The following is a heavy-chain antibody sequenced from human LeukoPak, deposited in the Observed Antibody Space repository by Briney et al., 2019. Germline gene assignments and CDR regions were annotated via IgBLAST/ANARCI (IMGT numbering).Heavy chain of an antibody. CDR1: GFPFSSYW. J-gene: IGHJ4*02. CDR2: ISGDGTIK. CDR3: SRSQFDY. V-gene: IGHV3-74*03. Sequence: GGSLILSCEPSGFPFSSYWMLWVRQAPGKGLVWVSRISGDGTIKTYADFVRGRFTISRDNTKNILYLQMNSLKVEDTAIYFCSRSQFDYWGQGVLVTVSS.